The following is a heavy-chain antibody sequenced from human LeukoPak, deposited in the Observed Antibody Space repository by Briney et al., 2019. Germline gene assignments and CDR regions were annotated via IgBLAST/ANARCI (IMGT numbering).Heavy chain of an antibody. J-gene: IGHJ5*02. CDR3: ALFYYGTNWFDP. Sequence: SETLSLTCTVSGGSLSRGDYYWSWIRQPPGKGLEWIGYIYYSGSTYYNPSLKSRVTISVDTSKNQFSLKLSSVTAADTAVYYCALFYYGTNWFDPWGQGTLVTVSS. CDR2: IYYSGST. CDR1: GGSLSRGDYY. D-gene: IGHD3-10*01. V-gene: IGHV4-30-4*01.